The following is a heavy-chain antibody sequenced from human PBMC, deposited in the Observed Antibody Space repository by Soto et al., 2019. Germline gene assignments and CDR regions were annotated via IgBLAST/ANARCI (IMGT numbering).Heavy chain of an antibody. V-gene: IGHV1-18*01. CDR1: GYTFTSYG. Sequence: ASVKVSCKGSGYTFTSYGISWVRQAPGQGLEWMGWISAYNGNTNYAQKLQGRVTMTTDTSTSTAYMELRSLRSDDTAVYYCARDGIAVAGTFDGMDVCGQGTTVTVSS. CDR2: ISAYNGNT. J-gene: IGHJ6*02. D-gene: IGHD6-19*01. CDR3: ARDGIAVAGTFDGMDV.